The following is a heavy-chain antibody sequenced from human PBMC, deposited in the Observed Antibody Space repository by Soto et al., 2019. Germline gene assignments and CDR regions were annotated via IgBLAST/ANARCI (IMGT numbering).Heavy chain of an antibody. Sequence: QVQLQESGPGLVKPSGTLSLTCTVSGDSISSDKWWNWVRQPPGKGLEWIGEIYHSGSTNYNPSLKSRVTISLDQSKNQFSLNLRSVTAADTAVYYCESWGSFSSKWFDPWGQGTLVTVSS. CDR1: GDSISSDKW. CDR3: ESWGSFSSKWFDP. CDR2: IYHSGST. D-gene: IGHD3-16*01. V-gene: IGHV4-4*02. J-gene: IGHJ5*02.